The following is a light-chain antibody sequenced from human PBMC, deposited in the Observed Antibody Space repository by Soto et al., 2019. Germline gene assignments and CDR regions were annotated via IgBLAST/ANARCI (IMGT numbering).Light chain of an antibody. V-gene: IGKV3-11*01. CDR1: QSVSSY. CDR2: DAS. Sequence: EIVLTQSPATLSLSPGERATLSCRASQSVSSYVAWYQQKPGQAPRLLIYDASNRATGIPARFSGSGSGTDFTLTISSLETEDFAVYYCQQRSNWPGTFGQGTKLEIK. CDR3: QQRSNWPGT. J-gene: IGKJ2*01.